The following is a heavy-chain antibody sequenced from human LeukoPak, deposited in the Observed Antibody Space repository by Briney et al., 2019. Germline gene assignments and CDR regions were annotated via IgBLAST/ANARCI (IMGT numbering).Heavy chain of an antibody. CDR1: GLTFSNAW. V-gene: IGHV3-15*01. J-gene: IGHJ5*02. Sequence: GGSLRLSCAASGLTFSNAWMTWVRKVPGKGLEWVGRIKSKVDGGTADYATPVKGRFTISRDDSKNTMYLEVNSLKTEDTAVYYCTTDGKYSRSPSPEFWFDPWGQGTPVTVSS. CDR3: TTDGKYSRSPSPEFWFDP. D-gene: IGHD1-26*01. CDR2: IKSKVDGGTA.